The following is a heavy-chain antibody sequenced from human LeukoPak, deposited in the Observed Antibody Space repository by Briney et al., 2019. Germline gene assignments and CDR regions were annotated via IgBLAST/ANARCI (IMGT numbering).Heavy chain of an antibody. Sequence: GGSLRLSCAASGFTFDDYGMSWVRQAPGKGLEWVSGINWSGGSTDYADSVKGRFTISRDNAKNTLYLQMNSLRAEDTALYYCARALGTTSIHYYYYMDVSGKGATVTVSS. V-gene: IGHV3-20*04. CDR1: GFTFDDYG. CDR2: INWSGGST. D-gene: IGHD4-11*01. CDR3: ARALGTTSIHYYYYMDV. J-gene: IGHJ6*03.